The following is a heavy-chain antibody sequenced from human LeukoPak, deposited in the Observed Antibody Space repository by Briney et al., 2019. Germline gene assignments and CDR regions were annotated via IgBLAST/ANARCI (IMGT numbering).Heavy chain of an antibody. CDR1: GGSFSGYY. J-gene: IGHJ6*02. V-gene: IGHV4-34*01. D-gene: IGHD4/OR15-4a*01. Sequence: SETLSLTCAVYGGSFSGYYWSWIRQPPGKGLEWIGEINHSGSTNYNPSLKSRVTISVDTSKNQFSLKLSSVTAADTAVYYCARRQLTIVPHYYYGMDVWGQGTTVTVSS. CDR2: INHSGST. CDR3: ARRQLTIVPHYYYGMDV.